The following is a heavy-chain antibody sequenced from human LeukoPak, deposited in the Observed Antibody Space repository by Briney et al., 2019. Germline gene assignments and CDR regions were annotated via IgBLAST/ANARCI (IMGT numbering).Heavy chain of an antibody. CDR1: GYTFTSYG. CDR3: AREGGDYVWGSYHLDY. CDR2: ISAYNGNT. D-gene: IGHD3-16*01. V-gene: IGHV1-18*01. Sequence: ASVKVSCKASGYTFTSYGISWVRQAPGQGLEWMGWISAYNGNTNYAQKLQGRVTMTTDTSTSTAHMELRSLRSDDTAVYYCAREGGDYVWGSYHLDYWGQGTLVTVSS. J-gene: IGHJ4*02.